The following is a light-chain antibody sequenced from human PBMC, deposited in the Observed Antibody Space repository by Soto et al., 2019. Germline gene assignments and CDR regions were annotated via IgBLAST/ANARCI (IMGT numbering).Light chain of an antibody. V-gene: IGKV3-20*01. J-gene: IGKJ4*01. Sequence: EIVLTQSPGTLSLSPGERATLSCRASQSVNSRHLAWYQQKPGQAPRLLIYGSSSRAIGIPDRFSGSGSGTDFTLTITRLEPEDFALYYCQHYDNSPLTFGGGTKLEIK. CDR2: GSS. CDR1: QSVNSRH. CDR3: QHYDNSPLT.